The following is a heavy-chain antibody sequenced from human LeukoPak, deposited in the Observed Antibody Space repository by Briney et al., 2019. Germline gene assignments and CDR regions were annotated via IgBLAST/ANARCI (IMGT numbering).Heavy chain of an antibody. J-gene: IGHJ4*02. CDR1: GGSISSGDYY. CDR3: ARMSGDYGCFDY. D-gene: IGHD4-17*01. CDR2: IYYSGST. V-gene: IGHV4-30-4*01. Sequence: PSQTLSFTCTVSGGSISSGDYYWSWIRQPPGKGLEWIGYIYYSGSTYYNPSLKSRVTISVDTSKNQFSLKLSSVTAADTAVYYCARMSGDYGCFDYWGQGTLVTVSS.